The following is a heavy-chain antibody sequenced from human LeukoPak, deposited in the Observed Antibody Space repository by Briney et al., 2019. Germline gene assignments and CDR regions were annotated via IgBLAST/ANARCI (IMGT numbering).Heavy chain of an antibody. CDR2: IYYSGRT. D-gene: IGHD3-10*01. J-gene: IGHJ5*02. CDR3: AQSLGASTWFGNWFDP. Sequence: KPSETLSLTCTVSGVFIRSTSHCWGWIRQPPGKGLEWIGSIYYSGRTYYNPSLKSRLTISVDTPKNQFSLKLSSVTAADTAVYCCAQSLGASTWFGNWFDPWGQGTLVTVSS. CDR1: GVFIRSTSHC. V-gene: IGHV4-39*01.